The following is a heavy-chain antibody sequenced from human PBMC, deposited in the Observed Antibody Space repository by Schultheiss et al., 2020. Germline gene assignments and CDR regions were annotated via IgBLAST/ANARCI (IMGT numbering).Heavy chain of an antibody. CDR3: ARVVGRELPYHYYYYGMDV. V-gene: IGHV4-61*08. CDR2: IDYSGST. CDR1: GVSVSSGDYY. D-gene: IGHD1-26*01. J-gene: IGHJ6*02. Sequence: SETLSLTCTVSGVSVSSGDYYWSWIRQPPGKGLEWIGYIDYSGSTNYNPSLKSRVTISVDTSKNQFSLKLSSVTAADTAVYYCARVVGRELPYHYYYYGMDVWGQGTTVTVSS.